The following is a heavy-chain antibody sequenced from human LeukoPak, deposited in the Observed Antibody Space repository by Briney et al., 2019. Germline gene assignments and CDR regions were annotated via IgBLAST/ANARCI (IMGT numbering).Heavy chain of an antibody. CDR2: IYYSGST. V-gene: IGHV4-39*07. J-gene: IGHJ4*02. Sequence: SETLSLTCTVSGGSISSSSYYWGWIRQPPGKGLEWIGSIYYSGSTYYNPSLKSRVTISVDTSKNQFSLKLSSVTAADTAVYYCAGNGDEVRGVTEIFDYWGQGTLVTVSS. D-gene: IGHD3-10*01. CDR3: AGNGDEVRGVTEIFDY. CDR1: GGSISSSSYY.